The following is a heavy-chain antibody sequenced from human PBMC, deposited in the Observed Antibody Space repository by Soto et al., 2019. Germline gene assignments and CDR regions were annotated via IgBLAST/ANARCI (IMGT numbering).Heavy chain of an antibody. Sequence: PGGSLRLSCAASGFTFSDYYMSWIRQAPGKGLEWVSYISSSGSTIYYADSVKGRFTISRDNAKNSLYLQMNSLRAEDTAVYYCARDYAKIRYFDWSPFDYWGQGTLVTVSS. V-gene: IGHV3-11*01. J-gene: IGHJ4*02. CDR3: ARDYAKIRYFDWSPFDY. CDR2: ISSSGSTI. CDR1: GFTFSDYY. D-gene: IGHD3-9*01.